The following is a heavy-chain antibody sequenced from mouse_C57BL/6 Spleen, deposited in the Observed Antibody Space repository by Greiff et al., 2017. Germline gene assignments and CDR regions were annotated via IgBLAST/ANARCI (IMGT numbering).Heavy chain of an antibody. V-gene: IGHV1-69*01. CDR2: IDPSDSYT. CDR1: GYTFTSYW. D-gene: IGHD2-1*01. CDR3: ARRDYGNYRGYFDV. J-gene: IGHJ1*03. Sequence: QVQLQQPGAALVMPGASVKLSCKASGYTFTSYWMHWVKQRPGQGLEWIGEIDPSDSYTNYNQKFKGKSTLTVDKSSSTAYMQLSSLTSEDSAVYYCARRDYGNYRGYFDVWGTGTTVTVSS.